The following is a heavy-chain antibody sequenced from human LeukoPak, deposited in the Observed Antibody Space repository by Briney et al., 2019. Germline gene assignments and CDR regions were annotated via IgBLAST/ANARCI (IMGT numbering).Heavy chain of an antibody. CDR1: GFTFSSYG. V-gene: IGHV3-30*02. J-gene: IGHJ4*02. CDR3: AHYGDYCR. D-gene: IGHD4-17*01. CDR2: IRYDGSNK. Sequence: GGSLRLSCAASGFTFSSYGMHWVRQAPGKGLEWVAFIRYDGSNKYYADSVKGRFTISRDNSKNMLYLQMNSLRAEDTAVYYCAHYGDYCRWGQGTLVTVSS.